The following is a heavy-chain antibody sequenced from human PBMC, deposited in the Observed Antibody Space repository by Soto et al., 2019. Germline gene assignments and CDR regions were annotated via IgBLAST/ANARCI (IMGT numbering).Heavy chain of an antibody. CDR1: GFTFSTYG. V-gene: IGHV3-33*01. Sequence: QVQLVESGGGVVQPGKSLRLSCAASGFTFSTYGMHWVRQAPGKGLEWVAVIWYDGSNKYHGDSLKGRFTISRDNSKKTLYLQMNNLRAEDTAVYYCGRDGALGDTAVVDSWGQGTLFIVSS. J-gene: IGHJ4*02. CDR2: IWYDGSNK. CDR3: GRDGALGDTAVVDS. D-gene: IGHD5-18*01.